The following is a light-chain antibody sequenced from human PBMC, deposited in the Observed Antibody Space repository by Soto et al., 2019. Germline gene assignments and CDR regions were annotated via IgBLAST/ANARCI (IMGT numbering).Light chain of an antibody. CDR3: QHYNSYSEA. CDR1: QDISNF. J-gene: IGKJ1*01. CDR2: DAS. Sequence: DIQMTQSPSSLSASVGDRVTITCQASQDISNFLNWYQQKPGKAPKLLIYDASNLGTGVPSRFSGSGSGTDFIFTISSLRPEDIATYYCQHYNSYSEAFGQGTKVELK. V-gene: IGKV1-33*01.